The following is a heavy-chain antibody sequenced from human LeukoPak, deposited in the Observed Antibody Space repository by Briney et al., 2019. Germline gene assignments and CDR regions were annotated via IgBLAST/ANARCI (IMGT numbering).Heavy chain of an antibody. CDR2: IWYDGSNK. V-gene: IGHV3-33*08. CDR3: ARGSLRYFDWLSHTPYYFDY. Sequence: PGGSLRLSCAASGFTFSSYGMHWVRQAQGKGLEWVAVIWYDGSNKYYADSVKGRFTISRDNSKNTLYLQMNSLRAEDTAVYYCARGSLRYFDWLSHTPYYFDYWGQGTLVTVSS. J-gene: IGHJ4*02. D-gene: IGHD3-9*01. CDR1: GFTFSSYG.